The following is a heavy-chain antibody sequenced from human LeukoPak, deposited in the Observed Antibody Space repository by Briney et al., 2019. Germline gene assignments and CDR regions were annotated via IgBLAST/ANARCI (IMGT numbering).Heavy chain of an antibody. CDR2: VNHSGST. J-gene: IGHJ5*02. V-gene: IGHV4-34*01. D-gene: IGHD3-3*01. Sequence: SETLSLTCAVYGGSFNGYYWSWIRQPPGEGLEWIGEVNHSGSTNYNPSLKSRVTISVDTSKNQFSLKLSSVTAADTAVYYCARRGRLTVFGVVITNWFDPWGQGTLVTVSS. CDR1: GGSFNGYY. CDR3: ARRGRLTVFGVVITNWFDP.